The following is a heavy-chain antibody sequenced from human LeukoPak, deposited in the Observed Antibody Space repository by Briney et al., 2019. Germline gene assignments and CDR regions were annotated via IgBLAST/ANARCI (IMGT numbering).Heavy chain of an antibody. CDR2: INHSGST. D-gene: IGHD3-9*01. J-gene: IGHJ5*02. V-gene: IGHV4-34*01. Sequence: SETLSLTCAVYGGSFSGYYWSWIRQPPGKGLEWIGEINHSGSTNYNPSLKSRVTISVDTSKNQFSLKLSSVTAADTAVYYCARSEVRYFASPNWFDPWGQGTLVTVSS. CDR1: GGSFSGYY. CDR3: ARSEVRYFASPNWFDP.